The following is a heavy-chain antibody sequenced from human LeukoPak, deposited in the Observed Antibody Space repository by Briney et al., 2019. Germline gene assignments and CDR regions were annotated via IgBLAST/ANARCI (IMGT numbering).Heavy chain of an antibody. V-gene: IGHV4-30-4*08. CDR2: IYYSGST. CDR3: ARAGYCSSTSCPYYYYYYMDV. CDR1: GGSISSGDYY. Sequence: SETLSLTCTVSGGSISSGDYYWSWIRQPPGKGLEWIGYIYYSGSTYYNPSLKSRVTISVDTSKNQFSLKLSSVTAADTAVYYCARAGYCSSTSCPYYYYYYMDVWGKGTTVTVSS. D-gene: IGHD2-2*01. J-gene: IGHJ6*03.